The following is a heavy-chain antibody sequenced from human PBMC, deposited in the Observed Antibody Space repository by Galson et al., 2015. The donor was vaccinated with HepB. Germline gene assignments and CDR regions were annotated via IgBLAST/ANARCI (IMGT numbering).Heavy chain of an antibody. CDR3: ARLYHNGFFDY. D-gene: IGHD1-14*01. CDR2: IYPGDSDT. V-gene: IGHV5-51*01. Sequence: QSGAEVKKPGESLKISCEGSGYSFSTHWIAWVRQMPGKDLEWMGIIYPGDSDTKYSPSFQGLVSISADKSISTAYLQWSRLKASDTAMYFCARLYHNGFFDYWGQGALVTVSS. J-gene: IGHJ4*02. CDR1: GYSFSTHW.